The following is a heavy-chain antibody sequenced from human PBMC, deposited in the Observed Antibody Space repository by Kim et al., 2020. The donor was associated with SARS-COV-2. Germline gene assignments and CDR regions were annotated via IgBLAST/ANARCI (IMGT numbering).Heavy chain of an antibody. V-gene: IGHV2-5*02. J-gene: IGHJ4*02. CDR1: GFSLSTSGVG. D-gene: IGHD3-16*01. CDR2: IYWDHDK. CDR3: AHLPLPLGEYYFDY. Sequence: SGPTLVNPTQTLTLTCTFSGFSLSTSGVGVGWIRQPPGKALEWLALIYWDHDKRYSPSLKSRLTITKDTSKNQVVLTMTNMDPVDTATYYCAHLPLPLGEYYFDYWGQGTLVTVSS.